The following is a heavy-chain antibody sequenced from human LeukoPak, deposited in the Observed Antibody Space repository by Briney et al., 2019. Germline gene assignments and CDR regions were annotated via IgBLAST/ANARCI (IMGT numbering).Heavy chain of an antibody. CDR1: GYSISSGYY. CDR2: IYHSGST. J-gene: IGHJ4*02. CDR3: ARSWFSTGPADY. V-gene: IGHV4-38-2*02. Sequence: PSETLSLTCTVSGYSISSGYYWGWIRQPPGKGLEWIGSIYHSGSTYYNPSLKSRVTISVDTFKNQFSLKLTSVTAADTAVYYCARSWFSTGPADYWGQGTLVTVSS. D-gene: IGHD6-13*01.